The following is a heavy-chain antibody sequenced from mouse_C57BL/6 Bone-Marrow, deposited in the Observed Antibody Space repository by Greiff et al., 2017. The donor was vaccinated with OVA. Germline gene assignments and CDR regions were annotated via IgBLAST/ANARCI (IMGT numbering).Heavy chain of an antibody. D-gene: IGHD1-1*01. CDR1: GFSFNTYA. J-gene: IGHJ1*03. Sequence: EVKLMESGGGLVQPKGSLKLSCAASGFSFNTYAMNWVRQAPGKGLEWVARIRSKSNNYATYYADSVKDRFTISRDESESMLYLQMNNLKTEDTARYYCVRHEGSSYVGDFDVWGTGTTVTVSS. V-gene: IGHV10-1*01. CDR3: VRHEGSSYVGDFDV. CDR2: IRSKSNNYAT.